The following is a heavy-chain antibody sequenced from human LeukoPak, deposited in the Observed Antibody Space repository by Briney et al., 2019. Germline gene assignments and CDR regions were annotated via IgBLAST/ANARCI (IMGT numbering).Heavy chain of an antibody. J-gene: IGHJ4*02. D-gene: IGHD2-15*01. CDR3: AKAPVTTCRGAFCYPFDY. V-gene: IGHV3-7*03. CDR2: IKQDGSEQ. Sequence: PGGSLRLSCTASGFMFSSYWMSWVRQAPGEGLEWVANIKQDGSEQYYVDPVKGRFTISRDSSKNTLFLQMNRLRPEDAAVYYCAKAPVTTCRGAFCYPFDYWGLGTLVTVSS. CDR1: GFMFSSYW.